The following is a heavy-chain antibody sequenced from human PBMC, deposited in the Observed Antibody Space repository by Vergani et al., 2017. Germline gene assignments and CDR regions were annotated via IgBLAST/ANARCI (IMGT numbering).Heavy chain of an antibody. CDR3: AKQYFVSGNYLFDY. V-gene: IGHV3-23*01. Sequence: EVQLLQSGGGVIQPGGSVRLSCAASGFTFSACPMTWVRQAPWKGLEWVSGISGSGVSAYYTDSVKGRFTISRDNSKNMLFLQMNNLRTEDTAIYYCAKQYFVSGNYLFDYWGQGTLVTVSS. CDR2: ISGSGVSA. CDR1: GFTFSACP. D-gene: IGHD3-10*01. J-gene: IGHJ4*02.